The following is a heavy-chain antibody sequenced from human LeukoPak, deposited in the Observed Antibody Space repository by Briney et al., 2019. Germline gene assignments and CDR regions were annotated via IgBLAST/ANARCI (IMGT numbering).Heavy chain of an antibody. J-gene: IGHJ4*02. D-gene: IGHD3-22*01. CDR2: IWNDGSYK. Sequence: GGSLRLSCAASGFTFSHYGMHWVRQAPGKGLEWVAVIWNDGSYKYYADSVKGRFTVSKDNSKNTLYLQMDSLRAEDTAVYYCAKDVDSRGYDYWGQGTLVTVSS. V-gene: IGHV3-30*02. CDR3: AKDVDSRGYDY. CDR1: GFTFSHYG.